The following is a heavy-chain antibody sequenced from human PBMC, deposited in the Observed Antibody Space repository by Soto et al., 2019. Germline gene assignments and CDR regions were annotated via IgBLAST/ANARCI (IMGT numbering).Heavy chain of an antibody. Sequence: QVQLVQSGAEVKKPGSSVNVSCKASGGTFSSYAISWVRQAPGQGLEWMGGIIPIFGTANYAQKFQGRVTITADESTSTAYMELSSLRSEDTAVYYCARTREGITVTTGGGFGYWGQGTLVTVSS. CDR3: ARTREGITVTTGGGFGY. CDR1: GGTFSSYA. D-gene: IGHD4-17*01. J-gene: IGHJ4*02. CDR2: IIPIFGTA. V-gene: IGHV1-69*01.